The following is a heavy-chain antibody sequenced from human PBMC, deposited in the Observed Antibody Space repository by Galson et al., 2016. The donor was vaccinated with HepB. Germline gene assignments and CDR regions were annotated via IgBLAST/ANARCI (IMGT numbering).Heavy chain of an antibody. V-gene: IGHV1-2*02. Sequence: SVKLSCAASGFIFTDKYLHWVRQAPGQGLEWMGWIKPEAGGANSAQKVQGRVTMTRDTSISTAYMEVSRLTPDDTAVYFCARVKWLERAYDVWGQGTMVTVSS. CDR1: GFIFTDKY. CDR3: ARVKWLERAYDV. J-gene: IGHJ3*01. CDR2: IKPEAGGA. D-gene: IGHD5-12*01.